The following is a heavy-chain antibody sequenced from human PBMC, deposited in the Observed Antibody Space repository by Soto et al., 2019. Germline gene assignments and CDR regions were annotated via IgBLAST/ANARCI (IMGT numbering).Heavy chain of an antibody. Sequence: SETLSLTCAVYGGSFSGYYWSWIRQPPGKGLEWIGEINHSGSTNYNPSLKSRVTISVDTSKNQFSLKLSSVTAADTAVYYCARGRGYSSSGHWFDPWGQGTLVTVS. CDR3: ARGRGYSSSGHWFDP. CDR1: GGSFSGYY. CDR2: INHSGST. J-gene: IGHJ5*02. V-gene: IGHV4-34*01. D-gene: IGHD6-6*01.